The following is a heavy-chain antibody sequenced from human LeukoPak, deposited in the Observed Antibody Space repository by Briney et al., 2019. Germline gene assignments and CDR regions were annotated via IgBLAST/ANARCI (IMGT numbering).Heavy chain of an antibody. Sequence: GGTLRLSCAASGFTFSSYGMNWVRQAPGKGLEWVSAISGSGGSTYYADSVKGRFTISRDNAMNSVYLQMNSLRAEDTAVYYCARAKRNGFDIWGQGTMVTVSS. V-gene: IGHV3-23*01. CDR1: GFTFSSYG. CDR2: ISGSGGST. J-gene: IGHJ3*02. CDR3: ARAKRNGFDI.